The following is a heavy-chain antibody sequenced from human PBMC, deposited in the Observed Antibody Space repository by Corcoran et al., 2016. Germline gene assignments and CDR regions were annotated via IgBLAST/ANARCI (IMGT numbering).Heavy chain of an antibody. CDR3: AKEPARWELRSYFDY. CDR2: ISYDGSNK. CDR1: GFTFSSYG. Sequence: QVQLVESGGGVVQPGRSLRLSCAASGFTFSSYGMHWVRQAPGKGLEWVAVISYDGSNKYYADSVKGRFTISRDNYKNTLYLQMNSLRAEDTAVYYWAKEPARWELRSYFDYWGQGTLVTVSS. J-gene: IGHJ4*02. D-gene: IGHD1-26*01. V-gene: IGHV3-30*18.